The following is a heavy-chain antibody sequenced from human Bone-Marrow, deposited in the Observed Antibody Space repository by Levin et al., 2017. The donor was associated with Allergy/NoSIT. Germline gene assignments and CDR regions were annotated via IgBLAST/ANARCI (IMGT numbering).Heavy chain of an antibody. CDR2: IYYSGST. CDR3: ARVVGLWFGEHFDY. V-gene: IGHV4-30-4*01. Sequence: SETLSLTCTVSGGSISSGDYYWSRIRQPPGKGLEWIGYIYYSGSTYYNPSLKSRVTISVDTSKNQFSLKLSSVTAADTAVYYCARVVGLWFGEHFDYWGQGTLVTVSS. D-gene: IGHD3-10*01. J-gene: IGHJ4*02. CDR1: GGSISSGDYY.